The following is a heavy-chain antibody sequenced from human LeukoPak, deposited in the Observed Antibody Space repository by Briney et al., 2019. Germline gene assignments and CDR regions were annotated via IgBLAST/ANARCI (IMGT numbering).Heavy chain of an antibody. CDR2: ISGSGGST. D-gene: IGHD5-12*01. J-gene: IGHJ4*02. CDR3: AKSRRGYSGYGYYFDY. Sequence: GGSLRLSCAASGFIFSSYAMSWVRQAPGKGLEWVSAISGSGGSTYYADSVKGRFTISRDNSKNTLYLQMNSLRAEDTAVYYCAKSRRGYSGYGYYFDYWGQGTLVTVSS. V-gene: IGHV3-23*01. CDR1: GFIFSSYA.